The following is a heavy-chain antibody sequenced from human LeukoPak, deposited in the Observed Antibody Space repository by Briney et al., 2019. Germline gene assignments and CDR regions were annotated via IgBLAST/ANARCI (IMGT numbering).Heavy chain of an antibody. CDR2: ISSSGNYI. CDR1: GFTFTSYS. V-gene: IGHV3-21*01. J-gene: IGHJ4*02. CDR3: ARDQIAAAGWFDY. Sequence: GGSLRLSCAASGFTFTSYSMNWVRQAPGKGLEWVSSISSSGNYIYYADSVKGRFTVSRDNAKNSLYLQMNSLRAEDTAVYYCARDQIAAAGWFDYWGQGTLVTVSS. D-gene: IGHD6-13*01.